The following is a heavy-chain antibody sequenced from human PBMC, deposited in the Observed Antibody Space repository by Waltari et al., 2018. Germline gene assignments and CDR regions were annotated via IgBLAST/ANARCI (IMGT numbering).Heavy chain of an antibody. CDR1: GFHFSSYV. Sequence: EVQLVESGGGLVQPGGSLRLSCAASGFHFSSYVMHWVRQVPGKGLVWVSRINSDGSGTIDADSVKGRFTISRDNAKNTLYLQLNSLRVEDTAVYYCAREPSPDSSGYFYYYMDVWGKGTTVTVSS. CDR2: INSDGSGT. J-gene: IGHJ6*03. D-gene: IGHD3-22*01. V-gene: IGHV3-74*01. CDR3: AREPSPDSSGYFYYYMDV.